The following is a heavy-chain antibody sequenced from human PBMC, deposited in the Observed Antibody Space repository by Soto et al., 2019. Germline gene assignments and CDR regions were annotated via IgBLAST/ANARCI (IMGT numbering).Heavy chain of an antibody. Sequence: PGGSQRLSRAASGCNFTNFGMHWVRQDKKKGLEWVAVISYDGTNRYYADSVKGRFTISRDNAENTLYLQMNSLRAEDTAVYYCAKEMGTAMVPTYDYWGQGALVTVSS. V-gene: IGHV3-30*18. CDR2: ISYDGTNR. CDR1: GCNFTNFG. CDR3: AKEMGTAMVPTYDY. J-gene: IGHJ4*02. D-gene: IGHD5-18*01.